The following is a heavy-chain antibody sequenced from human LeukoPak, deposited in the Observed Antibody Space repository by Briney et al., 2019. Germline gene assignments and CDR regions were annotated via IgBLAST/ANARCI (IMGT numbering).Heavy chain of an antibody. CDR3: ARDRRTVGSGSYWRLWFDP. CDR1: GDSVSSNSAA. J-gene: IGHJ5*02. V-gene: IGHV6-1*01. Sequence: SQTPSLTCAISGDSVSSNSAAWNWIRQSPSRGLEWLGRTYYRSKWYNDYAVSVKSRITTNPDTSKNQFSLQLNSVTPEDTAVYYCARDRRTVGSGSYWRLWFDPWGQGTLVTVSS. CDR2: TYYRSKWYN. D-gene: IGHD3-10*01.